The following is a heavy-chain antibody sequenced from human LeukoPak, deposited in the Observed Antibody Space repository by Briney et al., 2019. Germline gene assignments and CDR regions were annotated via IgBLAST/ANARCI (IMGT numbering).Heavy chain of an antibody. J-gene: IGHJ3*02. V-gene: IGHV4-59*01. Sequence: SETLSLTCSVSDDSITMYYWTWIRQPPGKGLEWIGYVDHTGSTNFNPSLNGRVSISRDTTKNLFSLRLRSVTAADTAVYYCAAGESDAFDIWGQGTMVTVSS. CDR1: DDSITMYY. D-gene: IGHD5-24*01. CDR3: AAGESDAFDI. CDR2: VDHTGST.